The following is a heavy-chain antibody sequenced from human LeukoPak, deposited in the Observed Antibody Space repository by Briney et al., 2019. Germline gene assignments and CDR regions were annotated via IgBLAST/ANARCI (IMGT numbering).Heavy chain of an antibody. CDR1: GYTFTGYY. Sequence: ASVKVSCKASGYTFTGYYMHWVRQAPGQGLEWMGWINPNSGATNYAQKFQGRVTMTRDTSISTGYMELSRLRSDDTALYYCARTPLWFGAFDYWGQGTLVTVSS. V-gene: IGHV1-2*02. CDR2: INPNSGAT. J-gene: IGHJ4*02. D-gene: IGHD3-10*01. CDR3: ARTPLWFGAFDY.